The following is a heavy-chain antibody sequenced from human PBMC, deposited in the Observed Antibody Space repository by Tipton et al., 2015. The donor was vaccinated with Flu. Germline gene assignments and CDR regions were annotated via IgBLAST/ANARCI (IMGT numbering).Heavy chain of an antibody. D-gene: IGHD3-10*01. J-gene: IGHJ6*02. CDR3: ARDQGFGGGLTYDYYALDV. CDR1: GGSLSSGGDY. CDR2: IYYSGST. Sequence: TLSLTCTVSGGSLSSGGDYWTWIRQRPGKGQEWIGSIYYSGSTYYNPSLESRLTISVDSSKNQFSLTLYSVTAADTAFYYCARDQGFGGGLTYDYYALDVWGQGTTVTVSS. V-gene: IGHV4-31*03.